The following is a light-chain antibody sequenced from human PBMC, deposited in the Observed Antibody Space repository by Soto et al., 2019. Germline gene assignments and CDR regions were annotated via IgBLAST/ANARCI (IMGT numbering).Light chain of an antibody. CDR1: QSVTSTY. J-gene: IGKJ4*01. Sequence: MVLTQSPATLSLSPGERATLSCRASQSVTSTYLAWYQQKPGQAPRLLIYGASTRATGIPARFSASGSGTDFTLTISSLQSEDFAVYYCQQFNVWPLTFGGGTKVDIK. V-gene: IGKV3D-15*01. CDR2: GAS. CDR3: QQFNVWPLT.